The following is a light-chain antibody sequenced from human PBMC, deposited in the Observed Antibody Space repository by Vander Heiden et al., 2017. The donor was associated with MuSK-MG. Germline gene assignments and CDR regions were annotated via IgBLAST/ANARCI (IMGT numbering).Light chain of an antibody. CDR3: SSSTTSNTVV. CDR2: DVS. J-gene: IGLJ3*02. Sequence: SALTQPASVSGSPGQSITISCIGTSSDIGSYRYVSWYQQHPGKVPKLLIFDVSDRPPGVSNRFSGSKSGNTASLTIFGLQPEDEADYYCSSSTTSNTVVSGGGTKVTVL. V-gene: IGLV2-14*03. CDR1: SSDIGSYRY.